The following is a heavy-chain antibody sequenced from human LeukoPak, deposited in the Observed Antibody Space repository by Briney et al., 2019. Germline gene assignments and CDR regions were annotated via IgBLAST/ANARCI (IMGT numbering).Heavy chain of an antibody. CDR2: LSDGGGYT. Sequence: PGGSLRLSCAASRFTFSTYAMSWVRQAPGKGLEWVSGLSDGGGYTYYADSVKGRFTISRDNAKNTLYLQVNSLRAEDTAIYYCATAYSTTWSFSDFWGQGTLVTVSS. J-gene: IGHJ4*02. V-gene: IGHV3-23*01. CDR3: ATAYSTTWSFSDF. D-gene: IGHD6-13*01. CDR1: RFTFSTYA.